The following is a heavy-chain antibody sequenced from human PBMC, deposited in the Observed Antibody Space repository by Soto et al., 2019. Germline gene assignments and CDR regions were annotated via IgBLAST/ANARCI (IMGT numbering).Heavy chain of an antibody. D-gene: IGHD6-19*01. CDR3: ARRAAVAAGFDK. Sequence: GESLKISCKGSGYSFAGYWITWVRQLPGKGLEWMGTIDPSGSYAKLSPSFQGHVTMSADTSISTAYLQWRSLETSDTAMYYCARRAAVAAGFDKWGQGTLVTVSS. CDR2: IDPSGSYA. V-gene: IGHV5-10-1*01. CDR1: GYSFAGYW. J-gene: IGHJ4*02.